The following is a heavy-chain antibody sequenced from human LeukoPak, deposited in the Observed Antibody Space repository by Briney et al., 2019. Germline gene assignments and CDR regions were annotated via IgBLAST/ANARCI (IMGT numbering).Heavy chain of an antibody. V-gene: IGHV3-23*01. CDR2: FSDNGDGI. J-gene: IGHJ4*02. Sequence: GGSLTLSCLASGFTITTNAMNWVRQAPGQGLEWVSGFSDNGDGIHYADSVKDRFTISRDIPRNTLYLQMNSLRDDDRAVYYWGKRLREGYNSPIDYWGQGILVTVSS. CDR3: GKRLREGYNSPIDY. D-gene: IGHD5-24*01. CDR1: GFTITTNA.